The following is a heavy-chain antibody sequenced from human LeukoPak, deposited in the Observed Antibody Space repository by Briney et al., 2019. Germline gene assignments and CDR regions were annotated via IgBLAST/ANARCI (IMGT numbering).Heavy chain of an antibody. Sequence: ASVKVSCKGSGYTFITYGISWVRQAPGQGLEWMGWVSAYADDTNYVQKYQGRVSMTTDTSTSTAYMELRSLRSDDTAVYYCARDCIGCHGFDYWGQGTLVTVSS. CDR1: GYTFITYG. J-gene: IGHJ4*02. D-gene: IGHD2-15*01. CDR3: ARDCIGCHGFDY. CDR2: VSAYADDT. V-gene: IGHV1-18*01.